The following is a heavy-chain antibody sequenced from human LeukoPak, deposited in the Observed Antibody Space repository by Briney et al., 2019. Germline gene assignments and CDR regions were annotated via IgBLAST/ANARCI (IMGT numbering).Heavy chain of an antibody. Sequence: ASVKVSCKASGGTFSSYAISWVRQAPGQGLEWMGGIIPIFGTANYAQKFQGRVTITADESTSTAYMELSSLRSEDTAVYCCARDFHEQQLDNWFDPWGQGTLVTVSS. CDR2: IIPIFGTA. D-gene: IGHD6-13*01. CDR1: GGTFSSYA. J-gene: IGHJ5*02. V-gene: IGHV1-69*13. CDR3: ARDFHEQQLDNWFDP.